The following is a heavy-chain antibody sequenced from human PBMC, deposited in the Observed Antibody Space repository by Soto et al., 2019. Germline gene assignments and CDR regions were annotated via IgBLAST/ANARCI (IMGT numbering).Heavy chain of an antibody. CDR3: STHSPGRTHYGIGV. J-gene: IGHJ6*02. V-gene: IGHV5-51*01. CDR2: IYPGDSDT. CDR1: GYAFTDYW. Sequence: GESLKISCTGSGYAFTDYWIGWVRQLPWKGLEWLRIIYPGDSDTRYSPTFQGQVTITADKSTSTAYLQWNTLKASDTAMDYCSTHSPGRTHYGIGVVGQRTTVTVAS.